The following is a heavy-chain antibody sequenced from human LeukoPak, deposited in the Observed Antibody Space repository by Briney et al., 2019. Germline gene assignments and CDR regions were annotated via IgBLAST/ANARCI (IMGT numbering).Heavy chain of an antibody. Sequence: ASVKVSCKASGGTFSSYAISWVRQAPGQGLEWMGGIIPIFGTANYAQKFQGRVTITADESTSTASMELSSLRSEDTAVYYCAGDVKGGGSYYGLDYWGQGTLVTVSS. CDR3: AGDVKGGGSYYGLDY. D-gene: IGHD1-26*01. CDR1: GGTFSSYA. V-gene: IGHV1-69*13. J-gene: IGHJ4*02. CDR2: IIPIFGTA.